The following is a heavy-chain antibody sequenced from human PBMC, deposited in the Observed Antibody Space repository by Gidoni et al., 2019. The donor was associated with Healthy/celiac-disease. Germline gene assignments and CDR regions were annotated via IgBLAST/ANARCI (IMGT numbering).Heavy chain of an antibody. CDR2: ISYDGSNK. V-gene: IGHV3-30*18. Sequence: QVQRVESGGGVVQRGRSLRLSCAASGFHFRRYGMHWVRQAPGKGLEWVAVISYDGSNKYYADSVKGRFTISRDNSKNTLYLQMNSLRAEDTAVYYCAKERYYDFWSGYYNYWGQGTLVTVSS. CDR1: GFHFRRYG. D-gene: IGHD3-3*01. CDR3: AKERYYDFWSGYYNY. J-gene: IGHJ4*02.